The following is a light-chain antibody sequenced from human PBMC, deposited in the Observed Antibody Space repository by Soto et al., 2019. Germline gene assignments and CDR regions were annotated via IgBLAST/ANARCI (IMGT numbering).Light chain of an antibody. V-gene: IGKV3-20*01. CDR2: GVS. J-gene: IGKJ5*01. CDR1: QIIKTYY. CDR3: QYYGSSLIT. Sequence: LTQSPCTLSLSPGETATLPCKASQIIKTYYFGWYQQKPGQSPRLIIYGVSSRETGIRDRFSCSGAGTECTRTISRLEPEDVAVSYCQYYGSSLITFGQGTRLDIK.